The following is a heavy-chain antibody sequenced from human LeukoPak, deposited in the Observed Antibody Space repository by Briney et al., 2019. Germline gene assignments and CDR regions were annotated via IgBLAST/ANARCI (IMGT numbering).Heavy chain of an antibody. D-gene: IGHD2-15*01. V-gene: IGHV3-21*01. CDR1: GFTFSSYT. J-gene: IGHJ4*02. Sequence: GGSLRLSCAASGFTFSSYTMNWVRQAPGKGLEWVSSISSSSTYIYYADSVKGRFTISRDNAKNSLYLLMNSLRAEDAAVYYCARNPAGPGRGTYSDYWGQGTLVTVSS. CDR2: ISSSSTYI. CDR3: ARNPAGPGRGTYSDY.